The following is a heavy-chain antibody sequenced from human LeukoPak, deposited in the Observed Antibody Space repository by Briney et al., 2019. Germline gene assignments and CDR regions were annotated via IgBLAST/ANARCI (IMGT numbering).Heavy chain of an antibody. J-gene: IGHJ4*02. V-gene: IGHV3-23*01. CDR3: AKDGGLWVSAHWGDS. D-gene: IGHD7-27*01. CDR2: ISTGGGNT. Sequence: GGSLRASCTASGFTFSSYTMSWVRQAPGKGLKWVSTISTGGGNTYYADSVKGRFTVSRDDSKNTLYLQMNSLRAEDTAVYYCAKDGGLWVSAHWGDSWGRGTLVTVSS. CDR1: GFTFSSYT.